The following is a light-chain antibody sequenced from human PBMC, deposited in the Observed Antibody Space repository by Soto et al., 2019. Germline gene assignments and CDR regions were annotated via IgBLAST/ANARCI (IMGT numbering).Light chain of an antibody. CDR3: AAWDDSLDGGV. V-gene: IGLV1-44*01. CDR1: SSNIGSNS. J-gene: IGLJ3*02. CDR2: RNN. Sequence: QSVLTQPPSASGTPGQRVTISCSGSSSNIGSNSVNWYRQLPGTAPKLLIYRNNQRPSGVPDRFSGSKSGTSASLAISGLQSEDEADYYCAAWDDSLDGGVFGGGTKLTGL.